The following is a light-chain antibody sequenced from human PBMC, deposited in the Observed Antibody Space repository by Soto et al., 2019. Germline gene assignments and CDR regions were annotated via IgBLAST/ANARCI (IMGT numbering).Light chain of an antibody. J-gene: IGLJ1*01. CDR1: SSDVGAYNY. V-gene: IGLV2-14*03. CDR3: NSYAGNIGYV. CDR2: GVS. Sequence: QYALTQPASVSGSPGQSITISCTGTSSDVGAYNYVSWYQQHPGKAPKLMIYGVSNRPSGISNRFSGSKSGNTASLTISGLQPEDEADYYCNSYAGNIGYVFGTGTKLTVL.